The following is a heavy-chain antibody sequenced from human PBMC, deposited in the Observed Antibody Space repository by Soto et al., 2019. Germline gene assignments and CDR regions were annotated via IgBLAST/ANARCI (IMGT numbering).Heavy chain of an antibody. V-gene: IGHV1-18*01. CDR1: GYTFTSYG. D-gene: IGHD3-10*01. CDR3: ASLKVPNYYGSGSPFHAFDP. CDR2: ISAYNGNT. J-gene: IGHJ5*02. Sequence: GASVKVSCKASGYTFTSYGISWVRQAPGQGLEWMGWISAYNGNTNYAQKLQGRVTMTTDTSTSTAYMELRSLRSDDTAVYYCASLKVPNYYGSGSPFHAFDPWGQGTLVTVSS.